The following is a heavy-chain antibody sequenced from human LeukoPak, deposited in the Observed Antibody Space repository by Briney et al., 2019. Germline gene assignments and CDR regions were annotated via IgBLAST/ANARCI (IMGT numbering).Heavy chain of an antibody. Sequence: GESRKISCKGSGYSFTSYWIGWVRQMPGKGLEWMGIIYPGDSDTRYSPSFQGQVTISADKSISTAYLQWSSLKASDTAMYYCARRYCSSTSCGYFDYWGQGTLVTVSS. D-gene: IGHD2-2*01. J-gene: IGHJ4*02. CDR2: IYPGDSDT. V-gene: IGHV5-51*01. CDR1: GYSFTSYW. CDR3: ARRYCSSTSCGYFDY.